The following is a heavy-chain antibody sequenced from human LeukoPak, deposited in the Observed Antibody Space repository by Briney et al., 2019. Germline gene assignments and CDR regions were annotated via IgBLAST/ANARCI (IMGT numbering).Heavy chain of an antibody. CDR1: GFTFSGSA. V-gene: IGHV3-73*01. Sequence: PGGSLKLSCAASGFTFSGSAMHWVRQASGKGLEWVGRIRTKANNYATTYAASVKGRFTISRDTSKNTLYLLMNSLRGEDTAVYYCARDQIRYSNSPEALDLWGQGTLVSVSS. CDR3: ARDQIRYSNSPEALDL. J-gene: IGHJ3*01. D-gene: IGHD5-18*01. CDR2: IRTKANNYAT.